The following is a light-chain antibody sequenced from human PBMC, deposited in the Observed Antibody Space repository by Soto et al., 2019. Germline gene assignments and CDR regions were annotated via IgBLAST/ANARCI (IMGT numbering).Light chain of an antibody. CDR2: RAS. CDR1: QNIYSC. V-gene: IGKV1-39*01. Sequence: DIEMTQSPSSLSVYVGDRVTITCRASQNIYSCSNWYQQKPGNAPNLMIYRASNLQSAVPPRFGGGECGTHLPRSVSSRQPEDFATYYCQQGDAAPVTFGQGTKVEIK. J-gene: IGKJ1*01. CDR3: QQGDAAPVT.